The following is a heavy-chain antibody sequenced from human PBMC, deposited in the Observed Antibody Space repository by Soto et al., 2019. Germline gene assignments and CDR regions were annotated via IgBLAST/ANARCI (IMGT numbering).Heavy chain of an antibody. CDR3: ARRGSGSYYDY. CDR1: GFTFSSYA. CDR2: ISGSGGST. V-gene: IGHV3-23*01. J-gene: IGHJ4*02. D-gene: IGHD1-26*01. Sequence: EVQLLESGGGLVQPGGSLRLSCAASGFTFSSYAMRWVRQAPVKGLEWVSAISGSGGSTYYADSVKGRCTISRDNSKSTLYLQMNRLRAEDTAVYYCARRGSGSYYDYWGQGTLVTVSS.